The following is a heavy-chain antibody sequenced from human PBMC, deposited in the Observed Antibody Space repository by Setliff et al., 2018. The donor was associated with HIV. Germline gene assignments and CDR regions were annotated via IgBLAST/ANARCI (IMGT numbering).Heavy chain of an antibody. J-gene: IGHJ4*02. Sequence: SETLSLTCNVPGYSLSSGFYWGWFRQPPGKGLEWIGNIFHTGNTDQNPSLKSRVTLSVGTSENQFSLRLNSVTAADTAVYYCARGPDTVTYEYHYFDYWGQGTLVTVSS. D-gene: IGHD4-17*01. CDR1: GYSLSSGFY. CDR3: ARGPDTVTYEYHYFDY. CDR2: IFHTGNT. V-gene: IGHV4-38-2*02.